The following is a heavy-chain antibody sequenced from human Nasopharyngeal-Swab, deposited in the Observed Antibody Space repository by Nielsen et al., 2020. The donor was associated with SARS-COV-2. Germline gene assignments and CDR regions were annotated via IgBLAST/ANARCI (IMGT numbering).Heavy chain of an antibody. J-gene: IGHJ6*02. Sequence: WIHQRPGKGLEWVANIKEDGSEKNYVDSVKGRFTISRDNAKNPLYLQMNSLRADDAAVYYCARDTYCSGGSCDGYGMAVWGQGTTVTVSS. CDR2: IKEDGSEK. CDR3: ARDTYCSGGSCDGYGMAV. V-gene: IGHV3-7*01. D-gene: IGHD2-15*01.